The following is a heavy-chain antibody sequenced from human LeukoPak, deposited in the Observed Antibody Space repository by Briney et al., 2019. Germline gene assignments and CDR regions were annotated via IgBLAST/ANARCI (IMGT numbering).Heavy chain of an antibody. Sequence: ASVKVSCKASCYPFTRLGISWVRQAPGQGLEGMGSHSSYNGNKNYAQKLRGRGTMPRDTSTRTPYIALRRLRSDDTPVYYCARLVWGSYQSGPSKDYWGQETLATVSP. D-gene: IGHD3-16*02. CDR2: HSSYNGNK. CDR3: ARLVWGSYQSGPSKDY. V-gene: IGHV1-18*01. CDR1: CYPFTRLG. J-gene: IGHJ4*02.